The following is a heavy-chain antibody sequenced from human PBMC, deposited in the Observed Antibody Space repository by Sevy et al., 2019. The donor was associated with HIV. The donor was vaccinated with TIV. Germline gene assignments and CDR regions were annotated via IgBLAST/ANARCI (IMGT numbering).Heavy chain of an antibody. CDR2: ISRSSSTI. CDR1: GFTFSSYS. CDR3: ARDNNHHYGDYGGSDY. Sequence: GGSLRLSCAASGFTFSSYSMTWVRQAPGKGLEWVSSISRSSSTIYYADSVKGRFTISRDNAKNSLYLQMNSLRDEDTAVYYWARDNNHHYGDYGGSDYWGQGTLVTVSS. D-gene: IGHD4-17*01. J-gene: IGHJ4*02. V-gene: IGHV3-48*02.